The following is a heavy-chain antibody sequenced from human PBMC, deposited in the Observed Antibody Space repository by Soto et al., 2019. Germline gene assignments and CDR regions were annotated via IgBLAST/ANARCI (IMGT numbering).Heavy chain of an antibody. CDR1: GFTITYYG. CDR3: ARNFAPPGQYNFDY. D-gene: IGHD5-18*01. V-gene: IGHV3-33*01. CDR2: LSSDGIAE. Sequence: QVQLVESGGGVVQPGGSLRLSCAASGFTITYYGMHWVRQAPGKGLEWVAALSSDGIAEYYVDSVKGRFSVSRDNINNSMFLQIRSLKGEDTAVYFCARNFAPPGQYNFDYWGQGTLVTVSS. J-gene: IGHJ4*02.